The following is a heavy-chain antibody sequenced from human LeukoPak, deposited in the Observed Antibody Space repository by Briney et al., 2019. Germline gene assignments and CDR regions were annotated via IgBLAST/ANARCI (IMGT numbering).Heavy chain of an antibody. CDR3: ARHVYYDILTGYSRKIDY. Sequence: SETLSLTCAVYGGSFSGYYWSWIRQPPGKGLEWIGEINHSGSTNYNPSLKSRVTISVDTSKNQFSLKLSSVTAADTAVYYCARHVYYDILTGYSRKIDYWGQGTLVTVSS. D-gene: IGHD3-9*01. CDR1: GGSFSGYY. CDR2: INHSGST. J-gene: IGHJ4*02. V-gene: IGHV4-34*01.